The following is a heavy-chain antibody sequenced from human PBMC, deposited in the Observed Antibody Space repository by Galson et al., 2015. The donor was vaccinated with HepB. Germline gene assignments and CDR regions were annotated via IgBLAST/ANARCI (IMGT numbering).Heavy chain of an antibody. CDR2: INPNTDLT. CDR3: AKTVRRTVTGDWWIES. V-gene: IGHV1-2*02. Sequence: SVKVSCKASGYTFTSNFIHWLRRAPGQGLEWMGWINPNTDLTNYAQRFQGRVTMTRDTSINTAYVDLRRLRSDDTAVYYCAKTVRRTVTGDWWIESWGQGTLVTVS. J-gene: IGHJ5*01. CDR1: GYTFTSNF. D-gene: IGHD2-21*02.